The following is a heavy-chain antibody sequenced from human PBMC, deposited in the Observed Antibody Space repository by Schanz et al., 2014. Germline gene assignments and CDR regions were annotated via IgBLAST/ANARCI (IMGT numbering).Heavy chain of an antibody. D-gene: IGHD1-26*01. CDR3: ARDHTTESYYSAGPPIDY. Sequence: PGGSLRLSFAASGITFSSHSFNWVRQAPGKGLEWISYITYNGGTIYYADSVKGRFTISRDNAKNSLYLEMNSLRAEDTAVYYCARDHTTESYYSAGPPIDYWGQGTLLTVSS. CDR1: GITFSSHS. V-gene: IGHV3-48*01. CDR2: ITYNGGTI. J-gene: IGHJ4*02.